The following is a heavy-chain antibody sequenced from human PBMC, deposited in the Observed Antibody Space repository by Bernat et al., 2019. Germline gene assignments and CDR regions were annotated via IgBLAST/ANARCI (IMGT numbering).Heavy chain of an antibody. D-gene: IGHD3-3*01. CDR2: ISYDGSNK. V-gene: IGHV3-30-3*01. Sequence: QVQLVESGGGVVQPGRSLRLSCAASGFTFSSYAMHWVRQAPGKGLEWVAVISYDGSNKYNADSVKGRFTISRDNSKNTLYLQMNSLRAEDTAVYYCARDNDFWGGYYTRFDPWGQGTLVTVSS. CDR3: ARDNDFWGGYYTRFDP. J-gene: IGHJ5*02. CDR1: GFTFSSYA.